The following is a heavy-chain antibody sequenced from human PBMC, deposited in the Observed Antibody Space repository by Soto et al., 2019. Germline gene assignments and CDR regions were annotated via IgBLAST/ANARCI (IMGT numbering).Heavy chain of an antibody. CDR2: INPSGGST. CDR1: GYTFTSYY. V-gene: IGHV1-46*01. CDR3: ARARNTKQWLGPDDAFDI. Sequence: ASVKVSCKASGYTFTSYYMHWVRQAPGQGLEWMGIINPSGGSTSYAQKFQGRVTMTRDTSTSTVYMELSSLRSEDTAVYYCARARNTKQWLGPDDAFDIWGQGTMVNVSS. D-gene: IGHD6-19*01. J-gene: IGHJ3*02.